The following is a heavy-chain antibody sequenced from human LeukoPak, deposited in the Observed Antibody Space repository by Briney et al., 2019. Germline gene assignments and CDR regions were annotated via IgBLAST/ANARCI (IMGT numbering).Heavy chain of an antibody. CDR3: ARQPPQYSSGWYGEYFQH. CDR2: IYYSGST. CDR1: GGSISSSSYY. V-gene: IGHV4-39*01. J-gene: IGHJ1*01. D-gene: IGHD6-13*01. Sequence: PSETLSLTCTVSGGSISSSSYYWGWIRQPPGKGLEWIGSIYYSGSTYYNPSLKSRVTISVDTSKNQFSLKLSSVTAADTAVYYCARQPPQYSSGWYGEYFQHWGQGTLVTVSS.